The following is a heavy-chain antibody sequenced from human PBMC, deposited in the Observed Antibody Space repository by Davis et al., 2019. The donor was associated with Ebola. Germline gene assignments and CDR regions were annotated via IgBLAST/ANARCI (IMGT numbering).Heavy chain of an antibody. Sequence: ASVKVSCKASGYTFNKYGLNWVRQAPGQGLEWMGVINTYSGNPTYAQGFTGRFVFSLDTSVSTAYLQISSLKAADTAVYYCARGGSPNWNIGDLWGQGTLVTVSS. CDR2: INTYSGNP. CDR1: GYTFNKYG. V-gene: IGHV7-4-1*02. CDR3: ARGGSPNWNIGDL. D-gene: IGHD1-1*01. J-gene: IGHJ5*02.